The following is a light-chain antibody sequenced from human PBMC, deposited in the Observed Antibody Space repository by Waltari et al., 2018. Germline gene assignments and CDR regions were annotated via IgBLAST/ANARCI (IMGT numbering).Light chain of an antibody. CDR2: KAS. Sequence: DIQLTQSPSTLTASVGDRVTITCRASQSISTWLAWYQQKPGKAPNLLIYKASTLQSGVPLRFGGSGSATEFTLTISSLQPDDFATYYCQQYNSYPWTFGQGP. V-gene: IGKV1-5*03. CDR3: QQYNSYPWT. CDR1: QSISTW. J-gene: IGKJ1*01.